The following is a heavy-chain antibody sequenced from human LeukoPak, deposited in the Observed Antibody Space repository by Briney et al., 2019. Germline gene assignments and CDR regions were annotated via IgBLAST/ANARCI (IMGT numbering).Heavy chain of an antibody. CDR3: AKVKDYYYYAMDV. CDR1: GFTFSSYA. Sequence: GGSLRLSCAASGFTFSSYAMSWVRQAPGKGLEWVSAIRDSGGSTYYADSVKGRFTISRDNSKNTLYLQVNSLRAEDTAIYYCAKVKDYYYYAMDVWGLGTTVTVSS. CDR2: IRDSGGST. V-gene: IGHV3-23*01. J-gene: IGHJ6*02.